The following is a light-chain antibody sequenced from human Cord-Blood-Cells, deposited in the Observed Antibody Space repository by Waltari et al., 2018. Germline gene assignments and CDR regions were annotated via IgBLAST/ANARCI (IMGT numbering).Light chain of an antibody. CDR1: SSAGGGCKY. CDR2: DIS. Sequence: QSALSQPASASWSPRQSCSISSTGTSSAGGGCKYVSWYQQHPGKAPERMFYDISNRPSGVSNRFSGSKSGNTASLTISGLEAEDEADYYCSSYTSSSTWVFGGVTKLTLL. CDR3: SSYTSSSTWV. V-gene: IGLV2-14*03. J-gene: IGLJ3*02.